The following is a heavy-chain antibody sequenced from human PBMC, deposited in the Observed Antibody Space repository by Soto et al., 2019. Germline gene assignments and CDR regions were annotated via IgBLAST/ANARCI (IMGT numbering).Heavy chain of an antibody. Sequence: LVNPTQTLTLTCTLSGFSLNASGARVGWIRQPPGKALEWLALIYWDDGKRYSPSLKNRLTVTKDTLKNQVVLTMTNMDPADTGTYYCAHGEYSSDGRCLFDYWEQGTLLTVSS. CDR1: GFSLNASGAR. J-gene: IGHJ4*02. V-gene: IGHV2-5*02. D-gene: IGHD5-18*01. CDR3: AHGEYSSDGRCLFDY. CDR2: IYWDDGK.